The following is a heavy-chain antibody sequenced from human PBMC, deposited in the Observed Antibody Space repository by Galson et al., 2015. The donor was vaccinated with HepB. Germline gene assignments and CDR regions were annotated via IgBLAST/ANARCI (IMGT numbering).Heavy chain of an antibody. D-gene: IGHD3-22*01. CDR2: INHSGST. Sequence: ETLSLTCAVYGGSFSGYYWSWIRQPPGKGLEWIGEINHSGSTNYNPSLKSRVPISVDTSKNQFSLKLSSVTAADTDVYYCARGAYYDSSGPDYWGQGTLVTVSS. CDR3: ARGAYYDSSGPDY. J-gene: IGHJ4*02. CDR1: GGSFSGYY. V-gene: IGHV4-34*01.